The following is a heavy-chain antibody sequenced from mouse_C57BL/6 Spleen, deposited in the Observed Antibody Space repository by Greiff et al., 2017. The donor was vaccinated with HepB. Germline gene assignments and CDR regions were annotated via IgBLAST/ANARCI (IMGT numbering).Heavy chain of an antibody. Sequence: EVMLVESGPVLVKPGASVKMSCKASGYTFTDYYMNWVKQSHGKSLEWIGVINPYNGGTSYNQKFKGKATLTVDKSSSTAYMELNSLTSEDSAVYYCARYDYDVKDYAMDYWGQGTSVTVSS. CDR1: GYTFTDYY. CDR2: INPYNGGT. CDR3: ARYDYDVKDYAMDY. J-gene: IGHJ4*01. D-gene: IGHD2-4*01. V-gene: IGHV1-19*01.